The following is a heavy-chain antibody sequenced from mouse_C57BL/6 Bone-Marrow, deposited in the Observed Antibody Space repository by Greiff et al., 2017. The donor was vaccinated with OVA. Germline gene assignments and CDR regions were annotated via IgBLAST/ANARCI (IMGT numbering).Heavy chain of an antibody. Sequence: QVQLQQPGAELVKPGASVTMSCTASGYTFTSYWITWVKQRPGQGLEWIGDIFPGSGSTNYNAKFKSKATLTVDTSSSTAYMQLSSLTAEDSAVYYCARSGYFDGWGTGTTVTVSS. V-gene: IGHV1-55*01. CDR2: IFPGSGST. CDR1: GYTFTSYW. J-gene: IGHJ1*03. CDR3: ARSGYFDG.